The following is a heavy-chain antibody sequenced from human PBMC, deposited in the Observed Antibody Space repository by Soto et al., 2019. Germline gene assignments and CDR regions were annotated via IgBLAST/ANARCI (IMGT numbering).Heavy chain of an antibody. J-gene: IGHJ4*02. CDR1: GYIFSSYP. D-gene: IGHD2-21*01. Sequence: QVQLVQSGAEVKGPGASVKVSCKTSGYIFSSYPIYWVRQAPRQTLEGMGWIDGDKGDTKYSQNFQGRVTISRVTSGATDYMELSSLRPGDTAVYYCARGARGGSEHIAYSHFDYWAEGMLVSVSS. CDR2: IDGDKGDT. V-gene: IGHV1-3*01. CDR3: ARGARGGSEHIAYSHFDY.